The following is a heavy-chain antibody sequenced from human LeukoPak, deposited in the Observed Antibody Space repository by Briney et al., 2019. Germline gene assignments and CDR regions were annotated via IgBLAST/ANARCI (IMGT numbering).Heavy chain of an antibody. D-gene: IGHD6-19*01. CDR1: GGSISSHY. CDR2: IYYSGTT. V-gene: IGHV4-59*05. CDR3: ARRGIAVAGTRYYGY. J-gene: IGHJ4*02. Sequence: SETLSLTCTVSGGSISSHYWSWIRQPPGKGLEWIGSIYYSGTTYYNPSLKSRVTISVDTSKNQFSLKLSSVTAADTAVYYCARRGIAVAGTRYYGYWGQGTLVTVSS.